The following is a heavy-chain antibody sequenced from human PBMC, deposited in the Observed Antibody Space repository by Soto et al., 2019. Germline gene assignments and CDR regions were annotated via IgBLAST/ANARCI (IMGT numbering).Heavy chain of an antibody. Sequence: SLRLSCTASGFTFENYAMHWVRQAPGKGLEWVSGISWNSDNIPYADSVRGRFTISRDNAKNSLYLQMNSLRPEDTALYYCAKDIVTGRLYAFDIWGQGTMVTVSS. V-gene: IGHV3-9*01. J-gene: IGHJ3*02. CDR2: ISWNSDNI. D-gene: IGHD1-1*01. CDR3: AKDIVTGRLYAFDI. CDR1: GFTFENYA.